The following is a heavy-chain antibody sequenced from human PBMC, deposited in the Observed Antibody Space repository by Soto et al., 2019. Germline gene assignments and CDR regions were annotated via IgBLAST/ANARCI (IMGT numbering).Heavy chain of an antibody. D-gene: IGHD2-2*01. J-gene: IGHJ4*02. Sequence: ASVKVSCKASGYTFTGYYMHWVRQAPGQGLEWMGWINPNSGGTNYAQRFQGRVTMTRDTSISTAYMELSRLRPDDTAVYYCAGSRYCSSTSCKGEFDYWGQGTLVTVSS. V-gene: IGHV1-2*02. CDR2: INPNSGGT. CDR1: GYTFTGYY. CDR3: AGSRYCSSTSCKGEFDY.